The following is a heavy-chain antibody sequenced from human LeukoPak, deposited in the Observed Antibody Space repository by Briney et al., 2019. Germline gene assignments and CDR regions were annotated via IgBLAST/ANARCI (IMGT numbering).Heavy chain of an antibody. CDR1: GFTFSSYA. J-gene: IGHJ4*02. D-gene: IGHD1-14*01. CDR2: ISYDGSNK. Sequence: PGGSLRLSCAASGFTFSSYAMHWVRQAPGKGLEWVAVISYDGSNKYYADSVKGRFTISRDNSKNTLYLQMNSLRAEDTAVYYCAKDRISYPPQAGFDYWGQGTLVTVSS. V-gene: IGHV3-30*04. CDR3: AKDRISYPPQAGFDY.